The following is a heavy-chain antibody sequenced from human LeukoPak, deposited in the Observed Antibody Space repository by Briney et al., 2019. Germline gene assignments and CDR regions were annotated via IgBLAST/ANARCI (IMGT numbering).Heavy chain of an antibody. D-gene: IGHD3-10*01. CDR3: ARDSGSGSYSGY. Sequence: YADSVKGRFTISRDNAKNTLYLQMNSLRAEDTAVYYCARDSGSGSYSGYWGRGTLVTVSS. J-gene: IGHJ4*02. V-gene: IGHV3-74*01.